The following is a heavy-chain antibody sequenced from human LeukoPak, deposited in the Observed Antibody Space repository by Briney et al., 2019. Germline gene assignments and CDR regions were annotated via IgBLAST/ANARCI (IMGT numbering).Heavy chain of an antibody. J-gene: IGHJ3*02. CDR3: ATAVAVPAFDI. D-gene: IGHD6-19*01. CDR2: INHSGST. CDR1: GGSFSGYY. V-gene: IGHV4-34*01. Sequence: SETLSLTCAVYGGSFSGYYWSWIRQPPGKGLEWIGEINHSGSTNYNPSLKSRVTISVDTSKNQFSLKLSSVTAADTAVYYCATAVAVPAFDIWGQGTMVTVSS.